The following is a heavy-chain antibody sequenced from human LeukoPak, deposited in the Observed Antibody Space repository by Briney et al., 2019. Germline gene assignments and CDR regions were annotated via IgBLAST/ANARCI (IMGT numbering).Heavy chain of an antibody. CDR1: GYTFTSYG. J-gene: IGHJ5*02. CDR2: ISAYNGNT. CDR3: ATHHPVDTAIKFDP. Sequence: ASVKVSCKASGYTFTSYGISWVRQAPGQGLEWMGWISAYNGNTNYAQKLQGRVTMTTDTSTSTAYMELRSLRSDDTAVYYCATHHPVDTAIKFDPWGQGTLVTVSS. D-gene: IGHD5-18*01. V-gene: IGHV1-18*01.